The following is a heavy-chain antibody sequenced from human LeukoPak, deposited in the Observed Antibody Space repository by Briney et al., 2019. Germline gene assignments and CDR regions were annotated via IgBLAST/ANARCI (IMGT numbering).Heavy chain of an antibody. CDR3: ATYNYYDSSGQIDY. V-gene: IGHV3-7*01. CDR2: IKQAGSEK. J-gene: IGHJ4*02. CDR1: GFTFSSYW. D-gene: IGHD3-22*01. Sequence: GGSLRRSCPASGFTFSSYWMNWVRQAPGKGLEWVANIKQAGSEKYYVDSVKGRFTISRDNAKNSLYLQMNSLRAEDTAVYYCATYNYYDSSGQIDYWGQGTLVTVSS.